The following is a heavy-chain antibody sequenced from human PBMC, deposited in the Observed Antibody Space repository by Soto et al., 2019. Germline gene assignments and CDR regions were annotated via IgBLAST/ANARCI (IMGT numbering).Heavy chain of an antibody. CDR3: ARAYDSSGYYYVLMKGGAFDI. Sequence: QVQLQESGPGLVKPSQTLSLTSTVSGGSISSGGYYWSWIRQHPGKGLEWIGYIYYSGSTYYNPSLKSRVTISVDTSKNQFSLKLSSVTAADTAVYYCARAYDSSGYYYVLMKGGAFDIWGQGTMVTVSS. D-gene: IGHD3-22*01. CDR1: GGSISSGGYY. J-gene: IGHJ3*02. CDR2: IYYSGST. V-gene: IGHV4-31*03.